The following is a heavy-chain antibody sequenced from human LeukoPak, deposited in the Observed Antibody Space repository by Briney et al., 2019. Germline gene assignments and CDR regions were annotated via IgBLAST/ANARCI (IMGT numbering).Heavy chain of an antibody. CDR3: AKPYYYGSRSYMDY. CDR2: ISSTGGNT. Sequence: GGSLRLSCAASGFTFSSCAMTWVRQAPGKGLEWVSGISSTGGNTYYADSVKGRLTISRDNSKNMLYLQMNSLRAEDTAVYYCAKPYYYGSRSYMDYWGQGTLVTVSS. V-gene: IGHV3-23*01. J-gene: IGHJ4*02. CDR1: GFTFSSCA. D-gene: IGHD3-10*01.